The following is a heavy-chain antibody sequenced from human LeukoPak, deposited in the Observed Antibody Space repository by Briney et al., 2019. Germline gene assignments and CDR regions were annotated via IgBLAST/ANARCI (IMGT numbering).Heavy chain of an antibody. V-gene: IGHV3-11*04. CDR2: ISSSGSTI. Sequence: GGSLRLSCAASGFTFSDYYMSWIRQAPGKGLEWVSYISSSGSTIYYADSVKGRFTISRDNAKNSLYLQMNSLRAEDTAVYYCARTYYYGSGSYYMNYWGQGTLVTASS. CDR1: GFTFSDYY. J-gene: IGHJ4*02. D-gene: IGHD3-10*01. CDR3: ARTYYYGSGSYYMNY.